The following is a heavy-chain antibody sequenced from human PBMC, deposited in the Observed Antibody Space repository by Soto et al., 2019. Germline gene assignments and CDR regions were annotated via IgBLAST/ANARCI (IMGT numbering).Heavy chain of an antibody. D-gene: IGHD6-13*01. V-gene: IGHV1-18*01. CDR2: ISAYNGNT. J-gene: IGHJ3*02. Sequence: QVQLVQSGAEVKKPGASVKVSCKASGYTFTSYGISWVRQAPGQGLEWMGWISAYNGNTNYAQKLQGRVTMTTDTSTSTAYMELRSLRSDDTAVYYCARDLEQRLVSPNDAFDIWGQGTMVTVSS. CDR3: ARDLEQRLVSPNDAFDI. CDR1: GYTFTSYG.